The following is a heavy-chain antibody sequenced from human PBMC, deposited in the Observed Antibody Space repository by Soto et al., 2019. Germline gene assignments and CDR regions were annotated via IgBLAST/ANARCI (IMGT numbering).Heavy chain of an antibody. CDR3: ARDLYIDATGWGDLDF. D-gene: IGHD6-19*01. CDR1: GYTFTSYG. V-gene: IGHV1-18*01. Sequence: QVQLVQSGAEGKKPGASVKVSCKASGYTFTSYGISWVRHAPGQGLEWMGWINTYSGNPNYAQKFPGRVTITTDTSTSTAYMELRSLRSDDTAVYYCARDLYIDATGWGDLDFWGQGTLVTVSS. J-gene: IGHJ4*02. CDR2: INTYSGNP.